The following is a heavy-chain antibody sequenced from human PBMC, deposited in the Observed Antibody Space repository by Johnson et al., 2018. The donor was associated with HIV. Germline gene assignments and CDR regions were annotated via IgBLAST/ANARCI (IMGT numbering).Heavy chain of an antibody. D-gene: IGHD2-2*01. CDR1: GFRLSDYY. V-gene: IGHV3-23*04. Sequence: VQLVESGGGLVKPGGSLRLSCAASGFRLSDYYMNWIRQAPGRGLEWVSTISGSGGSTFYADSVKGRFTISRDNSKNTLYLQMHSLRTEDTAMYYCAKSPSQLGSAFDIWGQGTMVTVSS. CDR2: ISGSGGST. CDR3: AKSPSQLGSAFDI. J-gene: IGHJ3*02.